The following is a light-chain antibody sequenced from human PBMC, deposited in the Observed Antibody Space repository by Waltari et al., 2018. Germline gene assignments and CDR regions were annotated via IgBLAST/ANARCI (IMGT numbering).Light chain of an antibody. V-gene: IGKV1-27*01. J-gene: IGKJ2*01. CDR3: QKYNSVPYT. CDR2: AAS. Sequence: DIQMTQSPSSLSASVGDRVTITCRASQDISNSLAWYQQKPGKVPKLLISAASTVQSGVPSRFSGSGSGTDFTLTIGSLQPEDVATYYCQKYNSVPYTFGQGTKLEIK. CDR1: QDISNS.